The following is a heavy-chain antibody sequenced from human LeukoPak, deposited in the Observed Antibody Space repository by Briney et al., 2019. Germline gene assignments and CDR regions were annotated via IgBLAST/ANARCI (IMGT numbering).Heavy chain of an antibody. CDR2: INSDGINT. J-gene: IGHJ4*02. V-gene: IGHV3-74*01. Sequence: PGGSLRLSCAASGFTFSNYWMHWVRQAPGKGLVWVSRINSDGINTSYADSVKGRFTISRDNAKNTLNLQMNSLRAEDTAVYYCAKYSGRYSNTYFDYWGQGTLVTVSS. D-gene: IGHD1-26*01. CDR1: GFTFSNYW. CDR3: AKYSGRYSNTYFDY.